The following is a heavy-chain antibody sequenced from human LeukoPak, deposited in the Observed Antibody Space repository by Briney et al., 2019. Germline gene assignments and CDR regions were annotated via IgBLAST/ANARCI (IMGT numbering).Heavy chain of an antibody. Sequence: GGSLRLSCAASGFTFSSYVMSWVRQAPGKGLEWVSAISGSGDSTYYADSVKGRFTISRDNSKNALYLQMNSLRAEDTAVYFCAKDRRRTTVTMYDYWGQGTLVTVSS. V-gene: IGHV3-23*01. CDR2: ISGSGDST. D-gene: IGHD4-17*01. CDR3: AKDRRRTTVTMYDY. J-gene: IGHJ4*02. CDR1: GFTFSSYV.